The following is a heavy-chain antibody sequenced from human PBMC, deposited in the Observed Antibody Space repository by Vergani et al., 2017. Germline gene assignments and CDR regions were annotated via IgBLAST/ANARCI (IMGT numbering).Heavy chain of an antibody. CDR3: ARQVPGGDGACLHFDH. D-gene: IGHD2-21*01. J-gene: IGHJ4*02. CDR1: GGTFDSYS. CDR2: NIPISGSS. V-gene: IGHV1-69*13. Sequence: VQLVQSGTEMKKPGSSVKVFCKASGGTFDSYSFHWVRHAPGQGLECMGKNIPISGSSDFAQHFHDRITLTADESTTTAYMELRNLRSEDTAIYYCARQVPGGDGACLHFDHWGQGTQVTVSS.